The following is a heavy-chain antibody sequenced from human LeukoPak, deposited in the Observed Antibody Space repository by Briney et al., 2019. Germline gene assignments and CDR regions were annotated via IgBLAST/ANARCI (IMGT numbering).Heavy chain of an antibody. J-gene: IGHJ3*02. D-gene: IGHD3-10*01. CDR3: ARENRITMVRGGPDAFDI. Sequence: GASVKVSCKASGYTFTSYDINWVRQATGQGLEWMGWLNPNSGNTGYAQKFQGRVTMTRNTSMSTAYMELSSLRSEDTAVYYCARENRITMVRGGPDAFDIWGQGTMVTVSS. CDR2: LNPNSGNT. CDR1: GYTFTSYD. V-gene: IGHV1-8*01.